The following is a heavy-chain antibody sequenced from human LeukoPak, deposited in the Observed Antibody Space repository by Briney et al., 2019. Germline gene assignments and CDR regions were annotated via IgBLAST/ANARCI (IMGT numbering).Heavy chain of an antibody. CDR1: GFTFSTYW. J-gene: IGHJ4*02. D-gene: IGHD1-26*01. CDR3: ARDPRSGSYFDY. CDR2: INQDGSEK. V-gene: IGHV3-7*01. Sequence: GGSLRLSCAASGFTFSTYWMSWVRQAPGKGLEYVANINQDGSEKYYVDSVKGRFTDSRDNAKNSLYLQMNSLRAEDTAVYYCARDPRSGSYFDYWGQGILVTVFS.